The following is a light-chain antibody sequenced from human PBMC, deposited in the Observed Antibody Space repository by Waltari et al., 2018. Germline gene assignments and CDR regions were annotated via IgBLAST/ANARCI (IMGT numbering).Light chain of an antibody. V-gene: IGKV1-39*01. CDR2: AAS. CDR3: QQSYSTPGT. J-gene: IGKJ2*01. CDR1: QSISSY. Sequence: DIQMTQSPSSLSASVGDSVTTTCRASQSISSYLNWYQQKPGKAPKLLIYAASSLQSGVPSRFSGSGSGTDFTLTISSLQPEDFATYYCQQSYSTPGTFGQGTKLEIK.